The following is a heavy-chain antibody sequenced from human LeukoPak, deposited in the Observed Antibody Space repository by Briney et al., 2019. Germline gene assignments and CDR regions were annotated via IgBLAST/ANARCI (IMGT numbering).Heavy chain of an antibody. CDR3: ARMGKRGEMATMESDD. V-gene: IGHV4-34*01. CDR1: GGSFSGYY. J-gene: IGHJ4*02. D-gene: IGHD5-24*01. Sequence: PSETLSLTCAVCGGSFSGYYWSWIRQPPGKGLEWIGEINHSGSTNYNPSLKSRVTISVDTSKNQFSLKLSSVTAADTAVYYCARMGKRGEMATMESDDWGQGTLVTVSS. CDR2: INHSGST.